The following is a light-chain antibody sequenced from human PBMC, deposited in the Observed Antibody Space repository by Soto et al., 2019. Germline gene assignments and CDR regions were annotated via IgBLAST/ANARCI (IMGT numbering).Light chain of an antibody. V-gene: IGKV3-20*01. CDR3: QQYDASPIT. J-gene: IGKJ5*01. Sequence: EIVLTQSPGIVSLSRGERVTLSCRASQSVSSSFLAWYQQKPSQAPRLLFYAASTRATGVPDRFSGSGSETDFSLTISRLEPEDFAIYYCQQYDASPITFGQGTRLEIK. CDR1: QSVSSSF. CDR2: AAS.